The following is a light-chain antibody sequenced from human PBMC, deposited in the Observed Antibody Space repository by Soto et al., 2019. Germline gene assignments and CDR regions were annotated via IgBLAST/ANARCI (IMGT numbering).Light chain of an antibody. CDR3: MQALQTPS. V-gene: IGKV2-28*01. J-gene: IGKJ2*01. CDR1: QSLLHRNGKNY. Sequence: DVVMTPSPLSLPVTPGEPASISYRSSQSLLHRNGKNYLDWYLQKPGQSPQLLIYLGSNRASGVPDRFSGSESGTDFTLKISRVEAEDVGVYYCMQALQTPSFGQGTKLEIK. CDR2: LGS.